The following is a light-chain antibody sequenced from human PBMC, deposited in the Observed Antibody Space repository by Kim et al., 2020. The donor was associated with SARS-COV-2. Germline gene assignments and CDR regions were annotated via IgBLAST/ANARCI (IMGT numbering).Light chain of an antibody. J-gene: IGLJ3*02. CDR1: SSDVGAYNY. V-gene: IGLV2-14*03. Sequence: PGQSITISCTGTSSDVGAYNYVSWYQQHPGKAPKLMIYDVNNRPSGVSNRFSGSKSGNTASLTISGLQAEDEADYYCGSYTSTTLVFGGGTKLTVL. CDR2: DVN. CDR3: GSYTSTTLV.